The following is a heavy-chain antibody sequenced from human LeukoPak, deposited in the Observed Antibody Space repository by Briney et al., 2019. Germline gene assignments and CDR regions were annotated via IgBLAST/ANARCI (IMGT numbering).Heavy chain of an antibody. J-gene: IGHJ4*02. V-gene: IGHV1-69*13. Sequence: GASVKVSCKASGGTFSSYAFSWVRQAPGQGLEWMGGIIPIVGTTNYAQMFQGRVTITADEPTSTAYMELSSLRSEDTAVYYCARGGYYYDSSGYSHLPDYWGQGTLVTVSA. D-gene: IGHD3-22*01. CDR1: GGTFSSYA. CDR3: ARGGYYYDSSGYSHLPDY. CDR2: IIPIVGTT.